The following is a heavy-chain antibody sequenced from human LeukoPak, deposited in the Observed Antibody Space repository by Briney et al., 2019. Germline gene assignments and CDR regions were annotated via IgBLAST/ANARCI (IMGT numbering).Heavy chain of an antibody. CDR3: ARDFAFPDYYDSSGYQDY. J-gene: IGHJ4*02. Sequence: GGSLRLSCAASGFTFSNYGMHWVRQAPGKELEWVPVIWYDGSNKYYADSVKGRFTISRDNSKNTLYLQMNSLRAEDTAVYYCARDFAFPDYYDSSGYQDYWGQGTLVTVSS. CDR1: GFTFSNYG. V-gene: IGHV3-33*01. D-gene: IGHD3-22*01. CDR2: IWYDGSNK.